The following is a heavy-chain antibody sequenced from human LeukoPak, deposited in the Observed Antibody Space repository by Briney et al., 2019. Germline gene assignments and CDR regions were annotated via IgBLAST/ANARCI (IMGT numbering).Heavy chain of an antibody. V-gene: IGHV3-7*01. D-gene: IGHD4-11*01. CDR3: AREGNYNFGN. CDR2: IKEDGSEM. CDR1: GFTFSRYW. Sequence: PGGSLRLSCEASGFTFSRYWMSWVRQAPGKGLEWVANIKEDGSEMYCVDSVKGRFTISRDNAKNSLYLQMNSLRAEDTAVYYCAREGNYNFGNWGLGTLVTVSS. J-gene: IGHJ4*02.